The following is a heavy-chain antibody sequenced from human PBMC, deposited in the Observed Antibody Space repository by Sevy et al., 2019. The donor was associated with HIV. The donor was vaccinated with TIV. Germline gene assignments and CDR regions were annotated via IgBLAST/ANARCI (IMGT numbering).Heavy chain of an antibody. CDR3: ARVPYSSGKYFYDYGMDV. V-gene: IGHV4-34*01. CDR1: GGSFNDYY. CDR2: INHSGHT. J-gene: IGHJ6*02. Sequence: SETLSLTCAVYGGSFNDYYWTWIRQPPGKGLEWIGEINHSGHTNYKPSLKSRLTISVDTSKNLFSLRLSSVTAADTAVYYCARVPYSSGKYFYDYGMDVWGQGTTVTVSS. D-gene: IGHD3-10*01.